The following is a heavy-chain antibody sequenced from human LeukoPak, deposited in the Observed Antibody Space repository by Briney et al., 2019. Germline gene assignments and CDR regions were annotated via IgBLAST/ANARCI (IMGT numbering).Heavy chain of an antibody. V-gene: IGHV3-30*02. J-gene: IGHJ4*02. CDR2: IRYDGSNK. Sequence: GGSLRLSCAASGFTFSSYGMHWVRQAPGKGLEWVAFIRYDGSNKYYADSVKGRFTIARDNSKNTLYLQMNSLRAEDAAVYYCAKAPVTSCRGAFCYPFDYWGQGTLVTVSS. D-gene: IGHD2-15*01. CDR3: AKAPVTSCRGAFCYPFDY. CDR1: GFTFSSYG.